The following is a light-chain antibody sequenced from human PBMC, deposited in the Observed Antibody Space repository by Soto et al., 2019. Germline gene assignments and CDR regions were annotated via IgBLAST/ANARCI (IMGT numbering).Light chain of an antibody. CDR3: SSYTRSSTLV. V-gene: IGLV2-14*01. Sequence: QSALTQPASVSGSPGQSITISCTGTSSDVGGYNYVSWYQQHPGKARKLMIYEVSNRPSGVSNRFSGSKSGNTASLTISGLQAEDEADYYCSSYTRSSTLVFGTGTKVTVL. J-gene: IGLJ1*01. CDR2: EVS. CDR1: SSDVGGYNY.